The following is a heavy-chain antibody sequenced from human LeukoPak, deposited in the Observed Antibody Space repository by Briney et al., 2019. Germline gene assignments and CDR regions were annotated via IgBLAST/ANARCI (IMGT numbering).Heavy chain of an antibody. Sequence: GGSLRLSCAASGFTVSSNYMSWVRQAPGKGLEWVGRMKSKTDDGTTDYAAPVKCRFTISRDDSNNTLYLQMNSLKTENTAVYYCTLFGTTGSNDAFDIWGQGTMVTVSS. CDR3: TLFGTTGSNDAFDI. V-gene: IGHV3-15*01. CDR1: GFTVSSNY. J-gene: IGHJ3*02. CDR2: MKSKTDDGTT. D-gene: IGHD1-1*01.